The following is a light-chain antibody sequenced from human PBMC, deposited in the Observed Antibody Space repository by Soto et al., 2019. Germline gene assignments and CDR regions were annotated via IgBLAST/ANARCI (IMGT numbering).Light chain of an antibody. Sequence: QSVLTQPASVSGSPGQSITISCTGTSSDIGNYDFVSWYQQVPGTAPKAMIYEVSSRPSGVSNRFSGSKSGNTASLTISGLQAEYEAYYYCSSYTTSTSFILFGGGTKLTGL. CDR1: SSDIGNYDF. CDR3: SSYTTSTSFIL. V-gene: IGLV2-14*01. CDR2: EVS. J-gene: IGLJ2*01.